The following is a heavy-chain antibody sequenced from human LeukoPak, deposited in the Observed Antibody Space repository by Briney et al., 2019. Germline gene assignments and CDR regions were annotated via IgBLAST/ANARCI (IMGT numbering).Heavy chain of an antibody. CDR1: GGSISSYY. Sequence: SETLSLTCTVSGGSISSYYWSWIRQPPGKGLEWIGYMYYSGRTNYNPSLKSRVTISVDTSKNQFSLKLSSVTAADTAVYYCAREGGPYRPLDYSGQGTLVTVSS. V-gene: IGHV4-59*01. CDR3: AREGGPYRPLDY. J-gene: IGHJ4*02. CDR2: MYYSGRT.